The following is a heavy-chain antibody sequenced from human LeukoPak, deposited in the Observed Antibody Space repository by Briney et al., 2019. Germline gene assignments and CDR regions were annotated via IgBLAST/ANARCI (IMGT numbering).Heavy chain of an antibody. J-gene: IGHJ4*02. CDR3: AKGSGGSWALVN. CDR1: GGSFSGYY. V-gene: IGHV4-34*01. D-gene: IGHD2-15*01. CDR2: INHSGST. Sequence: SETLSLTCAVYGGSFSGYYWSWIRQPPGKGLEWIGEINHSGSTNYNPSLKSRVTISVDTSKNQFSLKLSSVTAADTAVYYCAKGSGGSWALVNWGQGTLVTVSS.